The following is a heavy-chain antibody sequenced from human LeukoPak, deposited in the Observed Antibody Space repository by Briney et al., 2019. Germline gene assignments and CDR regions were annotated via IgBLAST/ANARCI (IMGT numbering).Heavy chain of an antibody. CDR1: GFTFSSYG. CDR2: IWYDGSNK. CDR3: ARDQAESSGFDY. J-gene: IGHJ4*02. D-gene: IGHD6-6*01. V-gene: IGHV3-33*01. Sequence: PGRSLRLSCAASGFTFSSYGMHWVRQAPGKGLEWVAVIWYDGSNKYYADSVKGQFTISRDNSKNTLYLQMNSPRAEDTAVYYCARDQAESSGFDYWGQGTLVTVSS.